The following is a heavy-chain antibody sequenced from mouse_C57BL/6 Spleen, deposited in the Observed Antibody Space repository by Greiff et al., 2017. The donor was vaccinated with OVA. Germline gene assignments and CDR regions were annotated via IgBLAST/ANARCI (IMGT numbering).Heavy chain of an antibody. Sequence: EVQLVESGPELVKPGASVKISCKASGYSFTDYNMNWVKQSNGKSLEWIGVINPNYGTTSYNQKFKGKATLTVDQSSSTAYMQLNSLTSEDSAVYYCARVDYYGYDGPYYYAMDYWGQGTSVTVSS. J-gene: IGHJ4*01. CDR1: GYSFTDYN. V-gene: IGHV1-39*01. CDR3: ARVDYYGYDGPYYYAMDY. CDR2: INPNYGTT. D-gene: IGHD2-2*01.